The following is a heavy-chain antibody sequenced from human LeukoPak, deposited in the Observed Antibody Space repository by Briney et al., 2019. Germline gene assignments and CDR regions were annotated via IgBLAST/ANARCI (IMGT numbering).Heavy chain of an antibody. Sequence: GGSLRLSCAAAGFTFSDHYMTWIRQAPGKALEWVSYISPDGTTSYYADSLKGRFTVSRDNAKNSLYLQMNSLSAEDAAVYFCARGQWGLDYWGQGALVTVSS. CDR2: ISPDGTTS. D-gene: IGHD1-26*01. J-gene: IGHJ4*02. CDR1: GFTFSDHY. CDR3: ARGQWGLDY. V-gene: IGHV3-11*01.